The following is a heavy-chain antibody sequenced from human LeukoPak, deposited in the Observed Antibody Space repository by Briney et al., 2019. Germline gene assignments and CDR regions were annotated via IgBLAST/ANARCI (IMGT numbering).Heavy chain of an antibody. CDR2: ISYGGSNN. J-gene: IGHJ4*02. D-gene: IGHD2-21*02. V-gene: IGHV3-30*18. CDR1: GFTFSSYC. CDR3: AKDGGCGGDCYLLYYFDY. Sequence: PAETLSLSCTASGFTFSSYCMHWVRQPPGKGLEWVGVISYGGSNNYYPDPVKRRFTIARDNSKNTLYLQMNSLRAEDTAVYYCAKDGGCGGDCYLLYYFDYWGQGTLVTVSS.